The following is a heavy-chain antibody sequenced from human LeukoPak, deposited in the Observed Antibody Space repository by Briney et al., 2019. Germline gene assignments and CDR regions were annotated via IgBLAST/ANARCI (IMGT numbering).Heavy chain of an antibody. Sequence: GGSLRLSCAASGFTFSSYAMSWVRQAPGKGLEWVSAISGSGGSTYYADSVKGRFTISRDNSMNTLYLQMNSLRAEDTAVYYCAKEIVVVVAAIDYYFDYWGQGTLVTVSS. CDR1: GFTFSSYA. V-gene: IGHV3-23*01. J-gene: IGHJ4*02. CDR2: ISGSGGST. CDR3: AKEIVVVVAAIDYYFDY. D-gene: IGHD2-15*01.